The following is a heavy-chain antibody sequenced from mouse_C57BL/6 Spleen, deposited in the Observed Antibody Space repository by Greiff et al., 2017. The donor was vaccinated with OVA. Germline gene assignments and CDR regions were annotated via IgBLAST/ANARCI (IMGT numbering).Heavy chain of an antibody. Sequence: QVQLQQSGPELVKPGASVKISCKASGYAFSSSWMNWVKQRPGKGLEWIGRIYPGDGDTNYNGKFKGKATLTADKSSSTAYMQLSSLTSEDSAVYFCAREGGVAPPDYWGQGTTLTVSS. J-gene: IGHJ2*01. CDR3: AREGGVAPPDY. D-gene: IGHD1-1*02. CDR1: GYAFSSSW. V-gene: IGHV1-82*01. CDR2: IYPGDGDT.